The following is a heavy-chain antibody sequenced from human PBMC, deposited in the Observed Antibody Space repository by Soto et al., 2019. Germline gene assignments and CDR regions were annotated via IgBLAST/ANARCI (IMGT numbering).Heavy chain of an antibody. CDR3: ARESQSSGWSWFDY. CDR2: ISPSGGST. Sequence: QVQLVQSGAEVKKPGASVKVSCKASGYTFTNYYIHWVRQAPGQGLEWTGRISPSGGSTSYTRRFQGRVTLTRDTSTSTVYMELSSLRSEDTAVYYCARESQSSGWSWFDYWGQGTLVTVSS. D-gene: IGHD6-19*01. J-gene: IGHJ4*02. V-gene: IGHV1-46*01. CDR1: GYTFTNYY.